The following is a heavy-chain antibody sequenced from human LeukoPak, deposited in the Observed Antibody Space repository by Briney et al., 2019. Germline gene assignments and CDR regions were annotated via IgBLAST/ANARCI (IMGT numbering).Heavy chain of an antibody. Sequence: GGSLRLSCAASGFTFSSYEMNWVRQAPGKGLEWVSYISSSGSTIYYADSVKGRFTISRDNAKNSLYLQMNSLRAEDTAVYYCARCRSGLDAFDIWGQGTMVTVSS. D-gene: IGHD3-22*01. CDR3: ARCRSGLDAFDI. J-gene: IGHJ3*02. V-gene: IGHV3-48*03. CDR2: ISSSGSTI. CDR1: GFTFSSYE.